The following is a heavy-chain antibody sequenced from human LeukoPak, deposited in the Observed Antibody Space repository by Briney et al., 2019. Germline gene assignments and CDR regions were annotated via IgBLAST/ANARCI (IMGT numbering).Heavy chain of an antibody. Sequence: GGSLRLSCAASGFTFSNYEMHWVRQAPGKGLEWVSYISSSGSDIYYADSVKGRFTISRDNAKNTLYLQMHSLRAEDTAVYYCVRAADYGDYGGFDYWGQGTLVTVSS. CDR1: GFTFSNYE. CDR2: ISSSGSDI. D-gene: IGHD4-17*01. J-gene: IGHJ4*02. V-gene: IGHV3-48*03. CDR3: VRAADYGDYGGFDY.